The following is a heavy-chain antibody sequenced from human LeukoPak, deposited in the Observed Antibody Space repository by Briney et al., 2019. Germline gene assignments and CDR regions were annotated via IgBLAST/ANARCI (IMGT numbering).Heavy chain of an antibody. V-gene: IGHV4-59*01. CDR2: MYYTGSS. CDR1: GGSISPYY. CDR3: ARSEGAGGGV. J-gene: IGHJ4*02. Sequence: SETLSLTCTVSGGSISPYYWSWVRQSPGKGLEWIGYMYYTGSSKYSPSLKSRVTISLDTSKNQLSLNLISVTAADTAVYYCARSEGAGGGVWGQGTLVTVSS.